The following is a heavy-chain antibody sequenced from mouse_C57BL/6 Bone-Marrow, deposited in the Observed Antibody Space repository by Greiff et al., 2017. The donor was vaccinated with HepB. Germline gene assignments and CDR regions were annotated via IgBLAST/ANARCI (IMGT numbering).Heavy chain of an antibody. CDR3: ARSHITTVEFAY. D-gene: IGHD1-1*01. Sequence: EVKLMESGGGLVQPGGSLSLSCAASGFTFTDYYMSWVRQPPGKALEWLGFIRHKANGYTTEYSASVKGRFTISRDNSQSILYLQMNALRAEDSATYYCARSHITTVEFAYWGQGTLVTVSA. V-gene: IGHV7-3*01. CDR1: GFTFTDYY. J-gene: IGHJ3*01. CDR2: IRHKANGYTT.